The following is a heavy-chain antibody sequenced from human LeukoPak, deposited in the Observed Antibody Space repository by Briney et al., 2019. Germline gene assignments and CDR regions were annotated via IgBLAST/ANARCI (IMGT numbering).Heavy chain of an antibody. J-gene: IGHJ5*02. Sequence: PSETLSLTCTVSGGSVSSGSYYWSWIRQPPGKGLEWIGYIYHSGSTYYNPSLKSRVTISVDRSKNQFSLKLSSVTAADTAVYYCARGRRYYYDSSGYPRGSWFDPWGQGTLVTVSS. CDR2: IYHSGST. CDR3: ARGRRYYYDSSGYPRGSWFDP. CDR1: GGSVSSGSYY. V-gene: IGHV4-30-2*01. D-gene: IGHD3-22*01.